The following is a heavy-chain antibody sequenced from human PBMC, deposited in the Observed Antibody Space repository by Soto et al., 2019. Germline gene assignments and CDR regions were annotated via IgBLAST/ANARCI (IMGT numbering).Heavy chain of an antibody. J-gene: IGHJ6*03. CDR2: ISAYNGNT. D-gene: IGHD3-3*01. CDR1: GYTFTSYG. V-gene: IGHV1-18*01. CDR3: ARDYFVFWSGYYTRGYYYYMDV. Sequence: QVQLVQSGAEVKKPGASVKVSCKASGYTFTSYGISWVRQAPGQGLEWMGWISAYNGNTNYAQKLQGRVTITTDTSTSSDYMELRSLRSDDTGVYYCARDYFVFWSGYYTRGYYYYMDVWGKGTTVTGSS.